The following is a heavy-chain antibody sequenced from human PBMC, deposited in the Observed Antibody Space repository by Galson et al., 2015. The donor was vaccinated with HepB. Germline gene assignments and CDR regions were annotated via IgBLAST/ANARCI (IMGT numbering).Heavy chain of an antibody. CDR2: IYYSGST. CDR3: ARHVRAADPYWYFDL. D-gene: IGHD6-13*01. J-gene: IGHJ2*01. V-gene: IGHV4-59*08. CDR1: GGSISSYY. Sequence: SETLSLTCTVSGGSISSYYWSWIRQPPGKGLEWIGYIYYSGSTNYNPSLKSRVTISVDTSKNQFSLKLSSVTAADTAVYYCARHVRAADPYWYFDLWGRGTLVTVSS.